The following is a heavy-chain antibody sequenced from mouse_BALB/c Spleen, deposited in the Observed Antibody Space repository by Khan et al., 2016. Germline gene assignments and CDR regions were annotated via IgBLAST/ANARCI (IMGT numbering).Heavy chain of an antibody. Sequence: VRLQQSGAELVKPGASVKSSCTASGFNIKDTYIHWVKQRPEQGLEWIGRIDPANDNTKYDPKFQGKATITADTSSNTAYLQLSSLTSEDTAVYYCARGVYDYGFAYWGQGTLVTVSA. CDR2: IDPANDNT. CDR3: ARGVYDYGFAY. D-gene: IGHD2-4*01. V-gene: IGHV14-3*02. CDR1: GFNIKDTY. J-gene: IGHJ3*01.